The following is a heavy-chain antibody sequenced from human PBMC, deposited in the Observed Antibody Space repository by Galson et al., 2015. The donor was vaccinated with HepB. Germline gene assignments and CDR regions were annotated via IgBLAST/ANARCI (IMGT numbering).Heavy chain of an antibody. V-gene: IGHV1-18*04. CDR1: GYTFTSYG. D-gene: IGHD4-17*01. CDR2: ISAYNGNT. J-gene: IGHJ6*02. Sequence: SVKVSCKASGYTFTSYGISWVRRAPGQGLEWMGWISAYNGNTNYAQKLQGRVTMTTDTSTSTAYMELRSLRSDDTAVYYCARDGSFSSPRITDYGDYFADTTTRNYYYYGMDVWGQGTTVTVSS. CDR3: ARDGSFSSPRITDYGDYFADTTTRNYYYYGMDV.